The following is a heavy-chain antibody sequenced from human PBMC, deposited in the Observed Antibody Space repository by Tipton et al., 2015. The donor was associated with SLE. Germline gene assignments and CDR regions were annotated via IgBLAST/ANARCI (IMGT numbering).Heavy chain of an antibody. D-gene: IGHD6-13*01. CDR2: INHSGST. Sequence: TLSLTCAVYGGSFSGYYWSWIRQPPGKGLEWIGEINHSGSTNYNPSLKSRVTISLDTSKNQFSLRLSSVTAADTAVYYCARGLSGYSSSWFYYYYGMDVWDQGP. CDR1: GGSFSGYY. J-gene: IGHJ6*02. V-gene: IGHV4-34*01. CDR3: ARGLSGYSSSWFYYYYGMDV.